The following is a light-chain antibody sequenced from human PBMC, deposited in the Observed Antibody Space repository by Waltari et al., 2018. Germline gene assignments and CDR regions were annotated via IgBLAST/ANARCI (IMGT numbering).Light chain of an antibody. CDR2: KAS. V-gene: IGLV3-27*01. CDR1: VLAKNY. Sequence: SYELTQPSSVSVSPGQTARITCSGDVLAKNYARWFQQKPGQAPVLVSYKASERPSGIPGRFSGSSSGTTVTLTISGAQVEDEADYYCYSAADNNLVFGGGTKLTVL. CDR3: YSAADNNLV. J-gene: IGLJ2*01.